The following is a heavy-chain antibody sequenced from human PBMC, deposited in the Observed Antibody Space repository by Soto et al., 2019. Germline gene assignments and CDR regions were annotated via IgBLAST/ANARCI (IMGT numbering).Heavy chain of an antibody. D-gene: IGHD3-3*01. V-gene: IGHV4-39*01. CDR3: ARHEPSWLFLEWANWFDP. CDR1: GGSISSSSYY. CDR2: IYYSGST. J-gene: IGHJ5*02. Sequence: SETLSLTCTVSGGSISSSSYYWGWLRQPPGKGLEWIGSIYYSGSTYYNPSLKSRVTISVDTSKNQFSLKLSSVTAAVTAVYYCARHEPSWLFLEWANWFDPWGQGTLVTVSS.